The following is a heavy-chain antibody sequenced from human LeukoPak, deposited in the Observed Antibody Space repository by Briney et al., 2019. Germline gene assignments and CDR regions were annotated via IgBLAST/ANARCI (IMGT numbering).Heavy chain of an antibody. Sequence: ASVKVSCKASGYTFTGYYMHWVRQAPGQGLEWMGWIDPNSGGTNYAQQFQGRVTMTRETSISTAYMELSWLRSDDTAVYYCARDGPSTVIFDYWGQGTLVTVSS. D-gene: IGHD4-17*01. J-gene: IGHJ4*02. CDR2: IDPNSGGT. CDR3: ARDGPSTVIFDY. CDR1: GYTFTGYY. V-gene: IGHV1-2*02.